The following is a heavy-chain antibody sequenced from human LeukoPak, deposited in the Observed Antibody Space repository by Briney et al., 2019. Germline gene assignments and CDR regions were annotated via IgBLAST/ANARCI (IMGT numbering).Heavy chain of an antibody. V-gene: IGHV3-23*01. CDR3: AKDGGLWVSAHWGDS. Sequence: GRSLRLSCTASGFTFSSYTMTWVRQAPGKGLKWVSTITTGDGNTYYADSVKGRFTVSRDDSKITLYLQMNSLRAEDPAVYYCAKDGGLWVSAHWGDSWGRGTLVTVSS. D-gene: IGHD7-27*01. J-gene: IGHJ4*02. CDR1: GFTFSSYT. CDR2: ITTGDGNT.